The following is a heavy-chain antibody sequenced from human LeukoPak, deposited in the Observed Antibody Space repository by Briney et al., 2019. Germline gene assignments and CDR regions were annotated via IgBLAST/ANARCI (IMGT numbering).Heavy chain of an antibody. CDR2: ISGSGGST. CDR1: GFTFSSYA. V-gene: IGHV3-23*01. CDR3: AKDRTVVVPAAIDMGVY. Sequence: HPGGSLRLSCAASGFTFSSYAMRWVRQALGKGLEWVSAISGSGGSTYYADSVKGRFTISRDNSKNTLYLQMNSLRAEDTAVYYCAKDRTVVVPAAIDMGVYWGQGTLVTVSS. J-gene: IGHJ4*02. D-gene: IGHD2-2*02.